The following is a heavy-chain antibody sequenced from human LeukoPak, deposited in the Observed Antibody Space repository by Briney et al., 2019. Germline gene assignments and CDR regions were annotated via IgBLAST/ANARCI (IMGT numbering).Heavy chain of an antibody. J-gene: IGHJ4*02. Sequence: SETLSLTCTVSGYSINNGYFWDWIRQPPGKGLEWVGSIYHSGLTYYNPSLESRVTISVDTSKNQLSLKLSSVTAADTAVYYCARGLGATHGRPFDYWGQGTLVTVSS. D-gene: IGHD2-15*01. V-gene: IGHV4-38-2*02. CDR3: ARGLGATHGRPFDY. CDR2: IYHSGLT. CDR1: GYSINNGYF.